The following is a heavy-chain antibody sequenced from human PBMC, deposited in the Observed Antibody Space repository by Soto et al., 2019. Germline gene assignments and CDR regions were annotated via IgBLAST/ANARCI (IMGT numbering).Heavy chain of an antibody. CDR3: ARSLTEGYCTITGCYTRPLYGMDV. Sequence: ASVKVSCKASGYTFSGYYIHWLRQAPGQGLEWMGWINPNSGGTDYAQKFQGRVTVTRDTPTSTAYMELSRLTSDDTAVYYCARSLTEGYCTITGCYTRPLYGMDVWGQGTTVTVSS. V-gene: IGHV1-2*02. CDR1: GYTFSGYY. CDR2: INPNSGGT. D-gene: IGHD2-2*02. J-gene: IGHJ6*02.